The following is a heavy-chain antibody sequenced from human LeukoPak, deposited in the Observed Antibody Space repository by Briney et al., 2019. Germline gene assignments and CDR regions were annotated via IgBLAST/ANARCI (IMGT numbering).Heavy chain of an antibody. D-gene: IGHD4-17*01. CDR3: AREMYGDYGFDY. CDR2: ISSSSTYI. V-gene: IGHV3-21*01. J-gene: IGHJ4*02. Sequence: GGSLRLSCAASGFTFSRYNMNWVRQAPGKELKWVSSISSSSTYIYYADSVQGRCTISRDNAKNSLSLQMNSLRAEDTAVYYCAREMYGDYGFDYWGQGTLVTVSS. CDR1: GFTFSRYN.